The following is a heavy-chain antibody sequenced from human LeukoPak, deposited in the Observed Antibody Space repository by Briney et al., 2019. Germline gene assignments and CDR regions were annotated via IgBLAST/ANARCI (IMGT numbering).Heavy chain of an antibody. CDR1: GYTFTSYG. CDR2: ISAYNGNT. CDR3: ARAPLGIAVAPLKFDY. D-gene: IGHD6-19*01. J-gene: IGHJ4*02. Sequence: ASVKVSCKASGYTFTSYGISWVRQAPGQGLEWMGWISAYNGNTNYAQKLQGRVTMTTDTSTSTAYMELRSLRSDDTAVYYCARAPLGIAVAPLKFDYWGQGTLVTVSS. V-gene: IGHV1-18*01.